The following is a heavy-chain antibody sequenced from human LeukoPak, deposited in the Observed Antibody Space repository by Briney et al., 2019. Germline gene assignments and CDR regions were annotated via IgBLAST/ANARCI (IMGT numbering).Heavy chain of an antibody. CDR3: AGWYYYHSGFSYYPYGMDV. Sequence: SETLSLTCAVHGESFRGYYWSWIRQPPGEGLEWVGEINHSGSANYNPSLKSRVTISVDTSKNQFSLELCSVPAADTAAYYCAGWYYYHSGFSYYPYGMDVWGQGTTVTVSS. CDR1: GESFRGYY. V-gene: IGHV4-34*01. J-gene: IGHJ6*02. D-gene: IGHD3-10*01. CDR2: INHSGSA.